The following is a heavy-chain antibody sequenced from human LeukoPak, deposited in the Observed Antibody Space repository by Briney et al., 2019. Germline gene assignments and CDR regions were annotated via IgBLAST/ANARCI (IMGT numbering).Heavy chain of an antibody. Sequence: GSLRLSCAASGFTFSSYSMNWVRQAPGKGLEWVSSISSSSSYIYYADSVKGRFTISRDNAKNSLYLQMNSLRAEDTAVYYCARAGVDTADFDYWGQGTLVTVSS. CDR3: ARAGVDTADFDY. V-gene: IGHV3-21*01. CDR2: ISSSSSYI. D-gene: IGHD5-18*01. CDR1: GFTFSSYS. J-gene: IGHJ4*02.